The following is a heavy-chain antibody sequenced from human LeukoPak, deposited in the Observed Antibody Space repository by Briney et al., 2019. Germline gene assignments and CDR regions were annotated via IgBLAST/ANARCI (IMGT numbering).Heavy chain of an antibody. D-gene: IGHD3-22*01. CDR1: GFTFDDYA. CDR2: ISWNSGSI. CDR3: AKDYYYDSSGHLDY. V-gene: IGHV3-9*01. J-gene: IGHJ4*02. Sequence: GGSLRLSCAASGFTFDDYAMHWVRQAPGKGLEWVSGISWNSGSIGYADSVKGRFTISRDNAKNSLYLQMNSLRAEDTALYYCAKDYYYDSSGHLDYRGQGTLVTVSS.